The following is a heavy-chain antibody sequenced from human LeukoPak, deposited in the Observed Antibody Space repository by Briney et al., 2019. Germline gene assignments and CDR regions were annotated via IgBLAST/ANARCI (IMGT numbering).Heavy chain of an antibody. Sequence: ASVTVSCKASVYSFTKFDVNWVRQAPGQGLEGLGWMNPNSGNKGYAQKFQGRVTITMKTSITTAYMELSSLRSEDTAVYYCARGPQWRGDYYYMDGWGRGTTVTVSS. V-gene: IGHV1-8*03. J-gene: IGHJ6*03. CDR1: VYSFTKFD. CDR3: ARGPQWRGDYYYMDG. CDR2: MNPNSGNK. D-gene: IGHD6-19*01.